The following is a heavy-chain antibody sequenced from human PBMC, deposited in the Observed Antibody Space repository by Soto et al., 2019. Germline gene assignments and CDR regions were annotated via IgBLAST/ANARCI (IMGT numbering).Heavy chain of an antibody. D-gene: IGHD2-15*01. J-gene: IGHJ5*02. CDR1: GGSFSGYY. V-gene: IGHV4-34*01. CDR2: INHSGST. Sequence: SETLSLTCAVYGGSFSGYYWSWIRQPPGKGLEWIGEINHSGSTNYNPSLKSRVTISVDTSKNQFSLKLSSVTAADTAVYYCARNYCSGGSCYLDWFDPWGQRTLVTVSS. CDR3: ARNYCSGGSCYLDWFDP.